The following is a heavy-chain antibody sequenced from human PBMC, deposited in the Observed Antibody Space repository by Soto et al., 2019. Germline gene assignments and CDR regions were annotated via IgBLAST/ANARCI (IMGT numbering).Heavy chain of an antibody. D-gene: IGHD2-21*02. J-gene: IGHJ6*02. V-gene: IGHV4-59*08. CDR1: GGSISSYY. CDR2: IYYSGTI. CDR3: ARGNVVTPIGQYYYVVDV. Sequence: PSETLSLTCTVSGGSISSYYCIWFRQPPGKGLEWIGHIYYSGTIYHNPSLKSRDTLSLDTSENQFSLKLNSVTAADTAVYYCARGNVVTPIGQYYYVVDVWGQRTTVTVSS.